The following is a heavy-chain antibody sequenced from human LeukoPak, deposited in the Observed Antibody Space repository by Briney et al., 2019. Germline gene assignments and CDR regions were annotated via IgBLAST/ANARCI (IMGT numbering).Heavy chain of an antibody. CDR2: INPSGGSP. CDR1: GYTFTSYY. Sequence: ASVKVSCKASGYTFTSYYMNWVRQAPGQGHEWMGIINPSGGSPSYAQKFQRKVTITRDTSTSTVYMELSSLRSEDTAVYYCARERRAFDIWGQKTMLTVSS. CDR3: ARERRAFDI. J-gene: IGHJ3*02. V-gene: IGHV1-46*03.